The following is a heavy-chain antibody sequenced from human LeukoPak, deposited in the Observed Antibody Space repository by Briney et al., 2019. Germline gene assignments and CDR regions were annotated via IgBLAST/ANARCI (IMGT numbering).Heavy chain of an antibody. CDR2: ISGSGGST. Sequence: GGSLRLSCAASGFTFSSYAMSWVRQAPGKGLEWVSAISGSGGSTYYADSVKGRFTISRDNSKNTLYLQMNSLRAEDTAVYYCAKDFPTSPVDIVATITAFDYWGQGTLVTVSS. CDR3: AKDFPTSPVDIVATITAFDY. CDR1: GFTFSSYA. V-gene: IGHV3-23*01. J-gene: IGHJ4*02. D-gene: IGHD5-12*01.